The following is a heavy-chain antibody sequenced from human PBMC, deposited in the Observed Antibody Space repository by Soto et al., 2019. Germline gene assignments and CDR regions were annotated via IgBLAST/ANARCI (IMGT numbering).Heavy chain of an antibody. CDR2: IYYTGST. D-gene: IGHD1-1*01. CDR1: GGSISSDDHY. CDR3: ARDRANSPDYFDS. V-gene: IGHV4-30-4*01. Sequence: ASETLSLTCTVSGGSISSDDHYWSWIRQPPGKGLEWIGYIYYTGSTNYNPSLESRLTISIDRPKNQFSLTLTSVNAADTALYYCARDRANSPDYFDSSGQGTLVTVSS. J-gene: IGHJ4*02.